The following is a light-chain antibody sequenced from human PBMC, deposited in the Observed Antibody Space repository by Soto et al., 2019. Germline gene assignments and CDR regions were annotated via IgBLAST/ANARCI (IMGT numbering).Light chain of an antibody. Sequence: DIQMTQSPSTLSASVGDRVTITCRASQSISSWLAWYQQKPGIAPKLLIYDASSLESGFPSRFSGSGSGTEFTLTISSLQPDDFATYYCQQYNSYWTFGQGTKVDIK. CDR3: QQYNSYWT. CDR2: DAS. V-gene: IGKV1-5*01. J-gene: IGKJ1*01. CDR1: QSISSW.